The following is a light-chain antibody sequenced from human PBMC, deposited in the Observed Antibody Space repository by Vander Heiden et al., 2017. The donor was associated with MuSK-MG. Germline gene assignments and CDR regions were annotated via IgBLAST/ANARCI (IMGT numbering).Light chain of an antibody. CDR2: GAS. CDR3: QHEGSSPFT. V-gene: IGKV3-20*01. CDR1: QSVSRSY. Sequence: EFVLTQSPGTVSLSPWSRSTLSCRTSQSVSRSYLAWYQQKPGQAPRLLIYGASSRDNGVPDRFSGSGSGTDFTLTISRLEPEDFAVYYCQHEGSSPFTFGQGTKVDIK. J-gene: IGKJ2*01.